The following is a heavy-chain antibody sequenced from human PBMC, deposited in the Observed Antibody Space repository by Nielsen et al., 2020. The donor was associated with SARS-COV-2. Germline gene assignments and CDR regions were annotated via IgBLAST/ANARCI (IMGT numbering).Heavy chain of an antibody. V-gene: IGHV4-34*01. J-gene: IGHJ3*02. CDR3: ASKSIPLDAFDI. CDR2: INHSGST. D-gene: IGHD2-21*01. CDR1: GGSFSGYY. Sequence: SETLSLTCAVYGGSFSGYYWSWIRQPPGKGLEWIGEINHSGSTNYNPSLKSRVTISVDTSKNQFSLKLSSVTAADTAVYYCASKSIPLDAFDIWGQGTMVTVSS.